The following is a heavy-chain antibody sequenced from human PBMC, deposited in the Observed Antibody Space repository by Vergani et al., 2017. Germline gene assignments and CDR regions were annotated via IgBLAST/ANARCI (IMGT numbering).Heavy chain of an antibody. CDR2: LTGGGGST. Sequence: EVQLLESGGSLKQPGGSVRLSCAASGFTFSTYAMHWVRQAPGKGLEWVSALTGGGGSTYYADSFKGRFIISRENSRDTLYLQMNSLRPEDTATYYCVKDAGSYENFFDSWGQGNLGTVSS. CDR1: GFTFSTYA. J-gene: IGHJ4*02. V-gene: IGHV3-23*01. D-gene: IGHD1-26*01. CDR3: VKDAGSYENFFDS.